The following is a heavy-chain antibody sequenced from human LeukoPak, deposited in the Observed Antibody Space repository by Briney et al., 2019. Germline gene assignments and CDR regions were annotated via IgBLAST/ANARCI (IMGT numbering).Heavy chain of an antibody. V-gene: IGHV4-34*01. CDR3: ARDPRGLPLEYYFDY. D-gene: IGHD5-18*01. J-gene: IGHJ4*02. CDR2: INHSGST. Sequence: SETLSLTCAVYGGSFSGYYWSWIRQPPGKGLEWIGEINHSGSTNYNPSLKSRVTISVDTSKNQFSLKLSSVTAADTAVYYCARDPRGLPLEYYFDYWGQGTLVTVSS. CDR1: GGSFSGYY.